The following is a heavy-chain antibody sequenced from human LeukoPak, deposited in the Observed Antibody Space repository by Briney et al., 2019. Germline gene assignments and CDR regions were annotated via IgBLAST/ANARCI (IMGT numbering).Heavy chain of an antibody. CDR3: ARHSFGSIARRRYFDY. CDR1: GGSISSSSYY. Sequence: SETLSLTCTVSGGSISSSSYYWGWIRQPPGKGLEWIGSIYYSGGTYYNPSLKSRVTISVDTSKNQFSLKLSSVTAADTAVYYCARHSFGSIARRRYFDYWGQGTLVTVSS. D-gene: IGHD6-13*01. J-gene: IGHJ4*02. CDR2: IYYSGGT. V-gene: IGHV4-39*01.